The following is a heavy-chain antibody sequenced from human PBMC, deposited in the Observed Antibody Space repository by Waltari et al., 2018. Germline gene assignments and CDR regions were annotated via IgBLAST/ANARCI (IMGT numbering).Heavy chain of an antibody. Sequence: EVQLVESGGGLVKPGGSLRLSCAASGFTFSSYSMNWVRQAPGKGLEWVSSISSSSSYISYADSVKGRFTISRDNAKNSLYLQMNSLRAEDTAVYYCARVSGSTSAWGQGTLVTVSS. J-gene: IGHJ5*02. CDR1: GFTFSSYS. D-gene: IGHD2-2*01. CDR2: ISSSSSYI. CDR3: ARVSGSTSA. V-gene: IGHV3-21*01.